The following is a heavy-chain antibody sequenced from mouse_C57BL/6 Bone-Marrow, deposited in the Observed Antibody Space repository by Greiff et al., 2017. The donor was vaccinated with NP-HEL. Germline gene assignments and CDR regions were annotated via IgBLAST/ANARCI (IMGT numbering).Heavy chain of an antibody. CDR3: ARHYSNYGEFAY. V-gene: IGHV5-12*01. Sequence: EVKVVESGGGLVQPGGSLKLSCAASGFTFSDYYMYWVRQTPEKRLEWVAYISNGGGSTYYPDTVKGRFTISRDNAKNTLYLQMSRLKSEDTAMYYCARHYSNYGEFAYWGQGTLVTVSA. J-gene: IGHJ3*01. D-gene: IGHD2-5*01. CDR1: GFTFSDYY. CDR2: ISNGGGST.